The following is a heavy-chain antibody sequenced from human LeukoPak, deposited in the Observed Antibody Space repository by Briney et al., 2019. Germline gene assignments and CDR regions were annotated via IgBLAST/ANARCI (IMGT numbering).Heavy chain of an antibody. CDR3: ATVDSGSYYGRDDY. Sequence: GASVKVSCKASGYTFTGYYMHWLRQAPGQGLEWMGRINPNGGGTNYAQKFQGRVTMTRDTSISTAYMELSSLRSEDTAVYYCATVDSGSYYGRDDYWGQGTLVTVSS. CDR1: GYTFTGYY. V-gene: IGHV1-2*06. J-gene: IGHJ4*02. CDR2: INPNGGGT. D-gene: IGHD1-26*01.